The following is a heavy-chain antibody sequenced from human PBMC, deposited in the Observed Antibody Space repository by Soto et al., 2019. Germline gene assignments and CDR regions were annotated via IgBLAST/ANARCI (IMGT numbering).Heavy chain of an antibody. D-gene: IGHD2-21*02. CDR3: AKTETMVVVTVQPRWFDA. CDR2: ISGSGATA. J-gene: IGHJ5*02. Sequence: QLLESGGGLVQPGGSLRLSCTASGCNFNNQAMSWIRQSPGKGLEWVSTISGSGATALYSDSVKGRFTIFKDSSQAYLDLKSLRVEDSATYYCAKTETMVVVTVQPRWFDAWGRGTLGTVS. CDR1: GCNFNNQA. V-gene: IGHV3-23*01.